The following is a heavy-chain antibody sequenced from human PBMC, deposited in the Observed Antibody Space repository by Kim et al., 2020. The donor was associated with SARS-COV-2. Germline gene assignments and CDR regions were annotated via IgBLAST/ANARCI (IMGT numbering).Heavy chain of an antibody. CDR3: AKDNPSSGWRTFDY. CDR1: GFTFSRRA. J-gene: IGHJ4*02. V-gene: IGHV3-23*05. D-gene: IGHD6-19*01. CDR2: VNNNNNP. Sequence: GGSLRLSCAASGFTFSRRAMSWVRQVPGKGLEWIASVNNNNNPYYADSVKGRFTVSRDITKDTLYLQMNSLRADDTALYYCAKDNPSSGWRTFDYWGQGT.